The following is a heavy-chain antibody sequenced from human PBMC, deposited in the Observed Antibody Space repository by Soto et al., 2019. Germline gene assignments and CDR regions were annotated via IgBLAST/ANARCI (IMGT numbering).Heavy chain of an antibody. J-gene: IGHJ4*02. CDR1: GVTFSNYG. Sequence: GGSLRLSCAAYGVTFSNYGMNWVRQAPGRGPEWIAYIGSIARNINYANSVKGRFTISRDNAKNLLYLQMNSLRDEDTAVYYCARGGAARPDYWGQGP. V-gene: IGHV3-48*02. D-gene: IGHD6-6*01. CDR2: IGSIARNI. CDR3: ARGGAARPDY.